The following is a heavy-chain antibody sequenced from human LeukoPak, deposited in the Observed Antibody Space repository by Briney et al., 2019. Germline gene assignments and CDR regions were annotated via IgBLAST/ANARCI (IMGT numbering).Heavy chain of an antibody. D-gene: IGHD3-22*01. CDR2: MNPNSGNT. CDR3: VRITPGAITMIVVVAYSYLFAY. V-gene: IGHV1-8*01. CDR1: GYTFTGYD. J-gene: IGHJ4*02. Sequence: ASVKVSCKASGYTFTGYDINWVRQATGQGLEWMGWMNPNSGNTGYAQKFQGRVTMTRNTSISTAYMEVSSLRSEDTAVYYFVRITPGAITMIVVVAYSYLFAYWGQGTLVTASS.